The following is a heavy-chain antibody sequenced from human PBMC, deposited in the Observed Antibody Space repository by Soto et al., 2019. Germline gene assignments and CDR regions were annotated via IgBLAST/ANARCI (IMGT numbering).Heavy chain of an antibody. J-gene: IGHJ4*02. CDR2: LSWDRSTV. CDR1: GSSSDPFT. CDR3: AVSSPDIVVLPSSIYFTS. D-gene: IGHD2-15*01. V-gene: IGHV3-9*02. Sequence: PGGSLRLSCVASGSSSDPFTMHWVRELPGKGQEWVAGLSWDRSTVAYADSVQGRFTISRDHAKNSVDLLMDSLRPDDTALYFCAVSSPDIVVLPSSIYFTSWGPGTQVTVSS.